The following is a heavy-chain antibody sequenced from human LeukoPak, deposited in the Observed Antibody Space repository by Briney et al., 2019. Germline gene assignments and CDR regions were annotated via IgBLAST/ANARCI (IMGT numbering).Heavy chain of an antibody. D-gene: IGHD3-3*01. Sequence: ASVKVSCKASGYSFTSYGISWVRQAPGQGLEWMGWISAYNGNTNYAQKLQGRVTMTTGTSTSTAYMELRSLRSDDTAVYYCARLGRRFLEWLSPMDVWGKGTTVTVSS. V-gene: IGHV1-18*01. CDR1: GYSFTSYG. CDR3: ARLGRRFLEWLSPMDV. CDR2: ISAYNGNT. J-gene: IGHJ6*03.